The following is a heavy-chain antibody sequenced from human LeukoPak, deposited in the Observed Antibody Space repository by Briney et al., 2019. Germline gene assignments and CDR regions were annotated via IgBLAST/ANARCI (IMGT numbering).Heavy chain of an antibody. CDR1: GYTFTSYD. J-gene: IGHJ4*02. V-gene: IGHV1-8*01. D-gene: IGHD2-2*01. CDR2: MNPNSGNT. CDR3: ARGRGYCSSTSCYENDY. Sequence: PLASVEVSCKASGYTFTSYDINWVRQATGQGLEWMGWMNPNSGNTGYAQKFQGRVTMTRNTSISTAYMELSSLRSEDTAVYYCARGRGYCSSTSCYENDYWGQGTLVTVSS.